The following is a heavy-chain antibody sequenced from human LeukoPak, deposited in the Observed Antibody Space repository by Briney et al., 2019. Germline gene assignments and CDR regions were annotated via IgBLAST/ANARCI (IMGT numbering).Heavy chain of an antibody. CDR3: ARVGSGSYYMWDY. Sequence: SETLSLTCTVSGGSISSNTYYWGWIRQPPGRGLEWLGSIYYSGSTYYNPSLKSRVTISVDTSKNQFSLKLSSVTAADTAVYYCARVGSGSYYMWDYWGQGTLVTVSS. D-gene: IGHD3-10*01. CDR2: IYYSGST. J-gene: IGHJ4*02. V-gene: IGHV4-39*07. CDR1: GGSISSNTYY.